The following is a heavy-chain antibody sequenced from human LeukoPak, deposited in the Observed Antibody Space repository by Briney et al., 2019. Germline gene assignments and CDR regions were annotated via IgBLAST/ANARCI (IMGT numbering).Heavy chain of an antibody. J-gene: IGHJ3*02. V-gene: IGHV4-61*02. CDR2: IYTSGST. Sequence: SETLSLTCTVSGGSISSGSYYWSWIRQPAGKGLEWIGRIYTSGSTNYNPSLKSRVTMSVDTSKNQFSLKLSSVTAADTAVYYCARVNDYYDSSGYYSPGAFDIWGQGTMVTVSS. CDR3: ARVNDYYDSSGYYSPGAFDI. D-gene: IGHD3-22*01. CDR1: GGSISSGSYY.